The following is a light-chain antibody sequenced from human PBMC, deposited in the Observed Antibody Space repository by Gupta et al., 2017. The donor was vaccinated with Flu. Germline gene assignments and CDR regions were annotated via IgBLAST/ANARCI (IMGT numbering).Light chain of an antibody. Sequence: VTISCSGSSSNIGGHYVSWYQQVPGTAPKLRIYEDDKRPSGIPDRFAASKSGTTATLDINGLQTGDEAEYFCGTWDRSLSAGGFGGGTKLTVL. CDR3: GTWDRSLSAGG. V-gene: IGLV1-51*02. CDR1: SSNIGGHY. CDR2: EDD. J-gene: IGLJ3*02.